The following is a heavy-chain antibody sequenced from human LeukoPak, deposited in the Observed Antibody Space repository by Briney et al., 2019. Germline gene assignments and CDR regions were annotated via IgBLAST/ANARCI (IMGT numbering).Heavy chain of an antibody. D-gene: IGHD2-15*01. CDR3: ARDGCSGGSCFDY. CDR1: GFTVSSNY. J-gene: IGHJ4*02. CDR2: IYSGGST. Sequence: GGSLRLSCAASGFTVSSNYMSWVRQAPGKGLEWVSVIYSGGSTYYADSVKGRFTISRDNSKNTLYLQMNSLRAEDTAVYYWARDGCSGGSCFDYWGQGTLVTVSS. V-gene: IGHV3-66*01.